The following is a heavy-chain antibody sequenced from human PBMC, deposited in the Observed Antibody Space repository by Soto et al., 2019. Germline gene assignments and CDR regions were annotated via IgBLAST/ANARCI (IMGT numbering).Heavy chain of an antibody. D-gene: IGHD3-10*02. Sequence: QITLKESGPTLVKPTQTLTLTCTSSGFSLTTSTVGVGWIRQPPGKALEWLALIYWDDDKRYSPSLRSRLTITKDTSKNQVILTMTNMDPVDIATYYCAHMFGTVSHMGYWGQGTLVTVS. J-gene: IGHJ4*02. CDR2: IYWDDDK. V-gene: IGHV2-5*02. CDR1: GFSLTTSTVG. CDR3: AHMFGTVSHMGY.